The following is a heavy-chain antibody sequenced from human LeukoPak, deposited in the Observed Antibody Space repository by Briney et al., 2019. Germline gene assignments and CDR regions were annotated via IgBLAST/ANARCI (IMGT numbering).Heavy chain of an antibody. CDR1: GGSISPYF. CDR2: ISYTGST. CDR3: ARGYSSGWYYRGGFDY. Sequence: KPSETLSLTCTVSGGSISPYFWSWMRQTPGKGLEWIGYISYTGSTNYNPALKSRVTISVDTSKNQFSLKLSSVTAADTAVYYCARGYSSGWYYRGGFDYWGQGTLVTVSS. J-gene: IGHJ4*02. V-gene: IGHV4-59*01. D-gene: IGHD6-19*01.